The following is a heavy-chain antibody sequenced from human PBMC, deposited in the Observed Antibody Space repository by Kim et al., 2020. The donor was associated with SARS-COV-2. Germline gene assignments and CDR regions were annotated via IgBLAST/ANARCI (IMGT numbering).Heavy chain of an antibody. CDR2: TSSDESSK. Sequence: GGSLRLSCAASGFTFTNSVIHWVRQAPGRGLEWVAVTSSDESSKSYSDSVRGRFTISRDNSKNTLYLEMNSLRAEDTAVYYCASELGPHLHFDYWCQGTEHTVSS. CDR3: ASELGPHLHFDY. D-gene: IGHD3-16*01. J-gene: IGHJ4*02. CDR1: GFTFTNSV. V-gene: IGHV3-30*04.